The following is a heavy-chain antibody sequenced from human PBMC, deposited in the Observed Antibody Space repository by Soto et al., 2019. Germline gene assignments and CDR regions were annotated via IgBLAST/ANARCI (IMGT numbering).Heavy chain of an antibody. CDR2: ISRDGSKE. J-gene: IGHJ4*02. CDR3: ARDDEGGSDCVLGY. Sequence: QVQLVESGGGVVQPGRSLRLSCATSGFTFSSYLIHWVRQTPDKGLEWVAFISRDGSKEYYADSVKGRFTISRDNSKNTLYLEMNSLRAEDTAVYYCARDDEGGSDCVLGYWGQGTLVTVSS. D-gene: IGHD3-10*01. CDR1: GFTFSSYL. V-gene: IGHV3-30-3*01.